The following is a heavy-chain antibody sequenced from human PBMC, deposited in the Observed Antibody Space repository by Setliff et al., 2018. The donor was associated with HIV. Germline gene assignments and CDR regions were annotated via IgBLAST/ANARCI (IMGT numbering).Heavy chain of an antibody. CDR2: INSNNGAT. V-gene: IGHV1-2*02. J-gene: IGHJ4*02. CDR1: GYTFTAYY. CDR3: ARPDHSGSYSLDY. D-gene: IGHD1-26*01. Sequence: ASVKVSCKASGYTFTAYYIHWVRQAPGQGLEWMGWINSNNGATHYADSVKGRFTISRDNAKNSVYLQMNSLKTEDTAVYYCARPDHSGSYSLDYWGQGTLVTVSS.